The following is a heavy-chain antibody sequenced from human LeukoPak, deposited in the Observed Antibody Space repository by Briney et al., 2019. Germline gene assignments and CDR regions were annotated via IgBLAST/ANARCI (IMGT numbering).Heavy chain of an antibody. CDR1: GFTFSSYA. Sequence: PGASLRLSCAASGFTFSSYAMSWVRQAPGKGLEWVSAISGSGGSTYYADSVKGRFTIFRDNSKNTLYLQMNSLRAEDTAVYYCAEDWHREVLRYFDWYPPSYFDYWGQGTLVTVSS. J-gene: IGHJ4*02. CDR2: ISGSGGST. V-gene: IGHV3-23*01. D-gene: IGHD3-9*01. CDR3: AEDWHREVLRYFDWYPPSYFDY.